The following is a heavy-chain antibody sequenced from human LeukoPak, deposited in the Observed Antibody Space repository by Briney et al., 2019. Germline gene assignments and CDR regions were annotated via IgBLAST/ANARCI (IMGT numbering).Heavy chain of an antibody. J-gene: IGHJ3*02. CDR2: INPSGGST. Sequence: ASVKVSCKASGYTFTSYYMHWVRQAPGQGLEWMGIINPSGGSTSYAQKFQGRVTMTRDTSTSTVYMELSRLRSDDTAVYYCARDSKAYGDYRLVAFDIWGQGTMVTVSS. D-gene: IGHD4-17*01. CDR3: ARDSKAYGDYRLVAFDI. CDR1: GYTFTSYY. V-gene: IGHV1-46*01.